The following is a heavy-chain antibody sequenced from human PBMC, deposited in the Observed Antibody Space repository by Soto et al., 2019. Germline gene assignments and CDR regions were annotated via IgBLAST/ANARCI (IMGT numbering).Heavy chain of an antibody. Sequence: QVQLQESGPGLVRPSQTLSLTCTVSGGSVTSVGYYWIWIRHCPGKGLEWIGFIYSYGDTNYNPSLDSRVAMSIDTSNNQFSLQLTSVTVADSAIYYCTRDWSPPVTHAYDSWGQGILVTVSS. V-gene: IGHV4-31*03. D-gene: IGHD1-1*01. CDR2: IYSYGDT. J-gene: IGHJ5*01. CDR1: GGSVTSVGYY. CDR3: TRDWSPPVTHAYDS.